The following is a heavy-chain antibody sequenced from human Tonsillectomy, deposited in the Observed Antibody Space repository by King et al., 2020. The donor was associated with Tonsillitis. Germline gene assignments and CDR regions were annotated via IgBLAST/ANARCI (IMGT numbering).Heavy chain of an antibody. V-gene: IGHV3-48*03. J-gene: IGHJ3*02. Sequence: VQLVESGGGLVQPGGSLRLSCAASGFTFSSYEMNWVRQAPGKGLEWVSYISSSGSTIYYADSVKGRFTISRDNAKNSLYLQRNSLRAGDTAVYYCATEGIDYYDSSGYYRVDAFDIWGQGTMVTVSS. CDR2: ISSSGSTI. D-gene: IGHD3-22*01. CDR1: GFTFSSYE. CDR3: ATEGIDYYDSSGYYRVDAFDI.